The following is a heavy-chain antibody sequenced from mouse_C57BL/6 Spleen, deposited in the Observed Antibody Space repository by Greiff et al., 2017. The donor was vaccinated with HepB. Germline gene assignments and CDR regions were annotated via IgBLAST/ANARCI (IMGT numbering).Heavy chain of an antibody. CDR2: IYPGGGYT. J-gene: IGHJ4*01. V-gene: IGHV1-63*01. D-gene: IGHD2-3*01. CDR3: ARDDGYHGAMDY. Sequence: VQLQESGAELVRPGTSVKMSCKASGYTFTNYWIGWAKQRPGHGLEWIGDIYPGGGYTNYNEKFKGKATLTADKSSSTAYMQFSSLTSEDSAIYYCARDDGYHGAMDYWGQGTSVTVSS. CDR1: GYTFTNYW.